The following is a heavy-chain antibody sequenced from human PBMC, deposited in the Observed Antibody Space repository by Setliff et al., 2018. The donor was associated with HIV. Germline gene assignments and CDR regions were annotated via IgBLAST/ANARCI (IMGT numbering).Heavy chain of an antibody. J-gene: IGHJ6*03. CDR2: IYYSGST. CDR1: GRSISSGGSY. V-gene: IGHV4-61*08. Sequence: SETLSLTCSVSGRSISSGGSYWSWVRQPPGKGLEWIGYIYYSGSTNYNPSLKSRVTISVDTSKNQFSLKLTSVTAADTAVYYCAGSRGLLWFGDYYYYMDVWGKGTTVTVSS. D-gene: IGHD3-10*01. CDR3: AGSRGLLWFGDYYYYMDV.